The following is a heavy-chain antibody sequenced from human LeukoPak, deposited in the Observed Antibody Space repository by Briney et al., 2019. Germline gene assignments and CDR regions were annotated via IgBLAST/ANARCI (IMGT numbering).Heavy chain of an antibody. J-gene: IGHJ4*02. CDR3: ATMVRGVIGFDY. V-gene: IGHV4-31*03. D-gene: IGHD3-10*01. Sequence: PSETLSLTCTVSGGSISSGDYYWSWIRQPPGKGLEWIGYIYYSGSTYYNPSLKSRVTISVDTSKNQFSLKLSSVTAADTAVYYCATMVRGVIGFDYWGQGTLVTVSS. CDR2: IYYSGST. CDR1: GGSISSGDYY.